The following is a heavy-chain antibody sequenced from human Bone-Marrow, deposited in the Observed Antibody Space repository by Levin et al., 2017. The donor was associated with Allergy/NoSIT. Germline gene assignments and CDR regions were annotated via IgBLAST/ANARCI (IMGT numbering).Heavy chain of an antibody. CDR3: TTENRGVRGSYGKYAFDI. Sequence: GGSLRLSCAASGFTFNYAWMHWVRQAPGKGLEWVGRIKSKTDGGTTDYAAPVKDRFTISRDDSEKTVFLQMNSLKTDDTGVYYCTTENRGVRGSYGKYAFDIWGQGTVVTVSS. CDR2: IKSKTDGGTT. D-gene: IGHD1-26*01. J-gene: IGHJ3*02. CDR1: GFTFNYAW. V-gene: IGHV3-15*01.